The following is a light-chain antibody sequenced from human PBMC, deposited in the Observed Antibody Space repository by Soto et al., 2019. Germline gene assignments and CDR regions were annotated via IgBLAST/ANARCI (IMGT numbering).Light chain of an antibody. V-gene: IGLV2-14*01. CDR1: SSDVGGYNY. CDR3: SSYTTSSTRHVV. CDR2: DVS. Sequence: QSALTQPASVSGSPGQSITISCTGTSSDVGGYNYVSWYQQHPGKAPKLMIYDVSNRPSGVSNRFSGSKSGNTASLTISGLQADDEADYYCSSYTTSSTRHVVFGGGTKLTVL. J-gene: IGLJ2*01.